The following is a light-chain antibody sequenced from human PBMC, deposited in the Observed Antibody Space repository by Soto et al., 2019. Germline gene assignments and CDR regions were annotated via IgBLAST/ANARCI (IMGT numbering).Light chain of an antibody. V-gene: IGKV3-11*01. CDR1: QSIGRY. Sequence: EIVLTQSPATLSLSPGERVTLSCRASQSIGRYLAWYQHKPGQAPRLLIHDASNRATGIPARFSGSGSGTDFTLTISSLEPEDFADYYCQQRANWLTFGGGTKVEIK. CDR3: QQRANWLT. CDR2: DAS. J-gene: IGKJ4*01.